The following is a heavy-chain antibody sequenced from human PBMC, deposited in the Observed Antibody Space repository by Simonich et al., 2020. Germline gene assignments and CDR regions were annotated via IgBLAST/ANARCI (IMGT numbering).Heavy chain of an antibody. CDR1: GFTFSSYW. CDR2: IKQDGSEK. CDR3: ARDGLGTAYYYYMDV. V-gene: IGHV3-7*01. D-gene: IGHD7-27*01. Sequence: EVQLVESGGGLVQPGGSLRLSCAASGFTFSSYWMSWVRQAPGKGLECVANIKQDGSEKYYVDSVKGRFTISRDNAKNSLYLQMNSLRAEDTALYYCARDGLGTAYYYYMDVWGKGTTVTVSS. J-gene: IGHJ6*03.